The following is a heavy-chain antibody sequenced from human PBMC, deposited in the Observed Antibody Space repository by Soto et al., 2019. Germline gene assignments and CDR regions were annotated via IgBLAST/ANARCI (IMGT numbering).Heavy chain of an antibody. CDR2: IYYSGST. J-gene: IGHJ6*02. Sequence: SETLSLTCRVCGVSLTSHYWTWIRQSPGKGLEWIGYIYYSGSTNYSPSLKSRLTMSIDTPSNQFSLNLSSVTAADTAIYYCARLRDRSGTASIYNGMDVWGPGTMVTVSS. D-gene: IGHD3-22*01. V-gene: IGHV4-59*11. CDR1: GVSLTSHY. CDR3: ARLRDRSGTASIYNGMDV.